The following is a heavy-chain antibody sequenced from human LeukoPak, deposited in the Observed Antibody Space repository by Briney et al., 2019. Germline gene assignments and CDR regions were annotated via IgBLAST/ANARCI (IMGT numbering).Heavy chain of an antibody. Sequence: GESLKISCKGSGYSFTSYWIGWVRQMPGKGLEWMGIIYPGDSDTRYSPSFQGQVTISADKSISTAYLQWSSLKASDTAIYYCVRHLSDITSCPNYWGPGTLITV. V-gene: IGHV5-51*01. CDR1: GYSFTSYW. D-gene: IGHD2-2*01. CDR2: IYPGDSDT. J-gene: IGHJ4*02. CDR3: VRHLSDITSCPNY.